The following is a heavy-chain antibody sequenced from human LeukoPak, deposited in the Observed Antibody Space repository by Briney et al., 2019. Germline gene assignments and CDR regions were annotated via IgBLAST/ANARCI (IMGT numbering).Heavy chain of an antibody. CDR3: ARTGPTNGYFDY. CDR1: EITVSSNY. Sequence: GGSLRLSCAASEITVSSNYMNWVRHAPGKGLEWVSVIYSSGRTYYADSVKGRFTISRDNSRNTLFLQMNSLRAEDTAVYYCARTGPTNGYFDYWGQGTLVTVSS. V-gene: IGHV3-53*01. D-gene: IGHD2-8*01. CDR2: IYSSGRT. J-gene: IGHJ4*02.